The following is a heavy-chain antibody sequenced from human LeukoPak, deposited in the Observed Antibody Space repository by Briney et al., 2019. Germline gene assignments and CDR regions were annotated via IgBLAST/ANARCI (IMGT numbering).Heavy chain of an antibody. CDR2: IKHSGSS. CDR3: ARGLAPTGAHCEGGYYYFDS. D-gene: IGHD2-8*02. V-gene: IGHV4-34*01. J-gene: IGHJ4*02. Sequence: ASETLSLTCAVYGGSFSGYSWTWLGQTPGKGVEWIEQIKHSGSSNSRSCLRSRVSISVATSKSQFYMELTAVTAADTGIYYCARGLAPTGAHCEGGYYYFDSWGQGVLVTVSS. CDR1: GGSFSGYS.